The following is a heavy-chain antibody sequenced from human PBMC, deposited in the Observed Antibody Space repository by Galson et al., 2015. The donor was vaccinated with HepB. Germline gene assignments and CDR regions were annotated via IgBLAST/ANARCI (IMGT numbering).Heavy chain of an antibody. CDR1: GGTFSSYA. Sequence: SVKVSCKASGGTFSSYAISWVRQAPGQGLEWMGGIIPIFGTANHAQKFQGRVTITADKSTSTAYMELSSLRSEDTAVYYCARGDGYYYGMDVWGQGTTVTVSS. D-gene: IGHD4-17*01. V-gene: IGHV1-69*06. CDR2: IIPIFGTA. CDR3: ARGDGYYYGMDV. J-gene: IGHJ6*02.